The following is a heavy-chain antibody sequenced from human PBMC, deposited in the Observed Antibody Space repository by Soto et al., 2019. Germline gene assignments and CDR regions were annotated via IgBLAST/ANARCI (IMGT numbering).Heavy chain of an antibody. D-gene: IGHD4-17*01. CDR3: ARDMHGDPSYYFDY. V-gene: IGHV3-30*03. CDR1: ECTVESYG. J-gene: IGHJ4*01. CDR2: ISYDGSNK. Sequence: PGGSLRVSCGAAECTVESYGRNWVRKDPGKGLEWVALISYDGSNKYYGDSVKGRFAISRDSSKNMLYLQMNSLRAEDTAVYYCARDMHGDPSYYFDYWGQGTLVTVSS.